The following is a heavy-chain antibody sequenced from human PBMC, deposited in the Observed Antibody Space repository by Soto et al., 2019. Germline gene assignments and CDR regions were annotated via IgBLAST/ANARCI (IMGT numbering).Heavy chain of an antibody. CDR2: IYPGDSDT. V-gene: IGHV5-51*01. CDR3: ARRVWDRPRYSSSWYPSRVLAFDI. D-gene: IGHD6-13*01. J-gene: IGHJ3*02. CDR1: GYSFTSYW. Sequence: EVQLVQSGAEVKKPGESLKISCKGSGYSFTSYWIGWVRQMPGKGLEWMGIIYPGDSDTRYSPSFQGQVTISADKSISTAYLQWSSLKASDTAMYYCARRVWDRPRYSSSWYPSRVLAFDIWGQGTMVTVSS.